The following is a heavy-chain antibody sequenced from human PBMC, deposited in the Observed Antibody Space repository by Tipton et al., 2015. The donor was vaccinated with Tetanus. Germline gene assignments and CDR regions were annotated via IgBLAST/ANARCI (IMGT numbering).Heavy chain of an antibody. CDR2: ISGSGGST. J-gene: IGHJ4*02. Sequence: SLRLSCAASGFTFSGYAMSWVRQAPGKGLEWVSAISGSGGSTYYADSVKGRFTISRDNSKNTLYLQMNSLRAEDTAVYYCAKDSYYDSSGYWYYFDYWGQGTLVTVSS. V-gene: IGHV3-23*01. CDR3: AKDSYYDSSGYWYYFDY. D-gene: IGHD3-22*01. CDR1: GFTFSGYA.